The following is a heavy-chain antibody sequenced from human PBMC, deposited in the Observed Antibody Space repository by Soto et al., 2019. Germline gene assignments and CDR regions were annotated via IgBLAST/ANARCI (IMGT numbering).Heavy chain of an antibody. J-gene: IGHJ4*02. Sequence: PSETLSLTCSVSGYSISRGFYWGWLRQPPGKGLEWITTIYHSGSTYYNPSLQSRVTIAMDTSKNQFSLRLNSVTAADTAVYYCAGAKLVGRGYFDYWGRGILVTVS. CDR3: AGAKLVGRGYFDY. D-gene: IGHD3-22*01. CDR1: GYSISRGFY. CDR2: IYHSGST. V-gene: IGHV4-38-2*02.